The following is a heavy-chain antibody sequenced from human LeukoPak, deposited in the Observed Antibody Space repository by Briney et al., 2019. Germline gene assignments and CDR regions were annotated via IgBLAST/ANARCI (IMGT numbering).Heavy chain of an antibody. V-gene: IGHV3-13*04. Sequence: LGESLRLSCAASGFTSSAYDMHWVRQITGGGLEWVSTSGTVGDTFYSDSVKGRLTISRENAKSSVHLQMNSLRVEDSAIYFCVRAAMPYIINGRRFDYWGQGTLVTVSS. D-gene: IGHD2-2*01. CDR2: SGTVGDT. CDR1: GFTSSAYD. J-gene: IGHJ4*02. CDR3: VRAAMPYIINGRRFDY.